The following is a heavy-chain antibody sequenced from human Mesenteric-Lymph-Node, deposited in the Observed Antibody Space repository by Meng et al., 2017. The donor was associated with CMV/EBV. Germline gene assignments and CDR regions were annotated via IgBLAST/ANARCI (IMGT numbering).Heavy chain of an antibody. CDR3: VRMRFLEWSHYFDY. V-gene: IGHV4-38-2*02. Sequence: SETLSLTCTVSGYSISSGYYWGWIRQPPGKGLEWIGSIYHSGSTYYNPSLKSRVTISVDTSKNQFSLKLSSVTAADTAVYYCVRMRFLEWSHYFDYWGQGTLVTVSS. D-gene: IGHD3-3*01. CDR1: GYSISSGYY. J-gene: IGHJ4*02. CDR2: IYHSGST.